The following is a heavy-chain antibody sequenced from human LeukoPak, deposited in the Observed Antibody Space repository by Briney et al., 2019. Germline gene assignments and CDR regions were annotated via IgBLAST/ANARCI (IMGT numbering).Heavy chain of an antibody. CDR1: GFTFSSYA. Sequence: GGSLRLSCAASGFTFSSYAMSWVRQAPGKGLEWVSTISGSGGTTYYADSVRGRFTISRDNSKNVLYLQVNSLRAEDTAVYSCAKDLDSYSYYFDYWGQGTLVTVSS. CDR2: ISGSGGTT. D-gene: IGHD2-15*01. V-gene: IGHV3-23*01. CDR3: AKDLDSYSYYFDY. J-gene: IGHJ4*02.